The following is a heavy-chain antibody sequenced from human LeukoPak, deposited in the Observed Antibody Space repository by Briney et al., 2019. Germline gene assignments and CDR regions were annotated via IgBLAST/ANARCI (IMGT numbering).Heavy chain of an antibody. Sequence: GGSLRLSCAASGITLSNYGMSWVRQAPGKGLEWVAGISDRGSRTNYADSVKGRFTISTDHPKNTLYLQMNSLRAEDTAVYFCAKRGVVIRVILVGFHKEAYYFDSWGQGALVTVSS. CDR3: AKRGVVIRVILVGFHKEAYYFDS. CDR1: GITLSNYG. CDR2: ISDRGSRT. J-gene: IGHJ4*02. V-gene: IGHV3-23*01. D-gene: IGHD3-22*01.